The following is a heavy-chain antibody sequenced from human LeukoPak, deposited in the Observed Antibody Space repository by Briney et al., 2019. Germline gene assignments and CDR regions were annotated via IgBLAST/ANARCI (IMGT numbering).Heavy chain of an antibody. CDR3: ARGGHIVVVTSGVLAEYFQH. J-gene: IGHJ1*01. CDR1: GFSLSSYA. V-gene: IGHV3-30-3*01. Sequence: PGRSLRLSCAASGFSLSSYAMHWVRQAPGKGVEWVAIISYGGTKEYYGDSVKGRFTISRDNSKNTLYLQMNSLRAEDTAVYYCARGGHIVVVTSGVLAEYFQHWGQGTLVTVSS. CDR2: ISYGGTKE. D-gene: IGHD2-21*02.